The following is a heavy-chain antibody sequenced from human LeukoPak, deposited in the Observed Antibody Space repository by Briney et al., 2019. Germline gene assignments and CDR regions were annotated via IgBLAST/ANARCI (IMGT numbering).Heavy chain of an antibody. CDR1: GGSLSSYY. Sequence: PSETLSLTCTVSGGSLSSYYWSWIRQPPGKGLVWIGHIYYSGSTNYNPSLKSRVTISVDTSKNQFSLKLSSVTAADTAVYYCARSTSPSHYYHGMDVWGQGTTVTVSS. D-gene: IGHD2-2*01. J-gene: IGHJ6*02. CDR2: IYYSGST. V-gene: IGHV4-59*01. CDR3: ARSTSPSHYYHGMDV.